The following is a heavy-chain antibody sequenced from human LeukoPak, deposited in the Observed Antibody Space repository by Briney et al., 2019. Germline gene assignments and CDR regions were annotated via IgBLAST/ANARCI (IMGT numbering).Heavy chain of an antibody. V-gene: IGHV3-7*01. CDR2: IKQDGSEK. J-gene: IGHJ4*02. D-gene: IGHD5-18*01. CDR3: ARFLSGYSYGNFDY. CDR1: GFTFSSYW. Sequence: PGGSLRLSCAASGFTFSSYWMSWVRQAPGKGLEWVANIKQDGSEKYYVDSVKGRFTISRDNAKNSLHLQMNSLRAEDTAVYYCARFLSGYSYGNFDYWGQGTLVTVSS.